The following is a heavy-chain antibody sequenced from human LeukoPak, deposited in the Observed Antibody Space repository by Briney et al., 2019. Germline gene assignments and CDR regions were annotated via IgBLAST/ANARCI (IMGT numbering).Heavy chain of an antibody. V-gene: IGHV3-7*01. Sequence: GGSLRLSCAASGFTFSSYWMSWVRQAPGKGLEWVANIKQDGSEKYYVDSVKGRFTISRDNAKNSLYLQMNSLRAEDTAVYYCARGIRSGGSCYPAMYWGQGTLVTVSS. J-gene: IGHJ4*02. CDR2: IKQDGSEK. D-gene: IGHD2-15*01. CDR3: ARGIRSGGSCYPAMY. CDR1: GFTFSSYW.